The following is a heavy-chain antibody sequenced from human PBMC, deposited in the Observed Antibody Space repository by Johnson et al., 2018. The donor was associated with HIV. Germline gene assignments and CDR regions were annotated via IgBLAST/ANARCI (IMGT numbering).Heavy chain of an antibody. CDR1: GFTFRSYP. V-gene: IGHV3-30*04. Sequence: QVQLVESGGGVVHPGRSLRLSCAASGFTFRSYPMNWVRQAPGKGLEWVAFVSYDESSKSYRDSVKGRFTISRDNSKNTLYLQMNSLRADDTAVYYCARLPSGYSRDGFNIWGQGTMVTVSS. J-gene: IGHJ3*02. CDR3: ARLPSGYSRDGFNI. CDR2: VSYDESSK. D-gene: IGHD5-18*01.